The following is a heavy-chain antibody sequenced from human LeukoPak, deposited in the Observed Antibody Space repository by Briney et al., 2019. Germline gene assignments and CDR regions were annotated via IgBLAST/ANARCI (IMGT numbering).Heavy chain of an antibody. CDR2: MNPNRDNT. CDR3: ARGHGYY. J-gene: IGHJ4*02. V-gene: IGHV1-8*02. CDR1: GYTFRSYE. D-gene: IGHD3-16*01. Sequence: ASVKLSCKTSGYTFRSYEINWVRQATGRGNGWMGLMNPNRDNTGYAEKFQGRVTLTSTTSISTAYMELSSLRSEDAAVYYCARGHGYYWGQGTLVTVSS.